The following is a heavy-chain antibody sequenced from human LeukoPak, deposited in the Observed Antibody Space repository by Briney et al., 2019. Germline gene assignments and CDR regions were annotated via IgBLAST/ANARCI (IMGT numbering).Heavy chain of an antibody. CDR1: GVSINSEDFY. CDR2: ILTSGMI. Sequence: SETLSLTCNVSGVSINSEDFYWSWIRQPAGKGLEWIGHILTSGMINYNPSLKSRVTISADTSKNQFFLRLSSVTAADTALYYCAREDFRDLYDSGGYYRPADCWGQGTLVTVSS. CDR3: AREDFRDLYDSGGYYRPADC. J-gene: IGHJ4*02. D-gene: IGHD3-22*01. V-gene: IGHV4-61*09.